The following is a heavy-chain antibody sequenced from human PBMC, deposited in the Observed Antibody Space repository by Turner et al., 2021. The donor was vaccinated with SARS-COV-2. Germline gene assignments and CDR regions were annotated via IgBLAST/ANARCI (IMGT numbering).Heavy chain of an antibody. D-gene: IGHD3-22*01. CDR2: ISSSSSYI. V-gene: IGHV3-21*01. CDR3: ARSPTAPGYYYDSSGYYTPYYFDY. J-gene: IGHJ4*02. CDR1: GFTFSSYS. Sequence: VRLLEAGGGLVTPGGYMGLYCPASGFTFSSYSMNWVRQAPGKGLEWVSSISSSSSYIYYADSVKGRFTISRDNAKNSLYLQMNSLRAEDTAVYYCARSPTAPGYYYDSSGYYTPYYFDYWGQGTLVTVSS.